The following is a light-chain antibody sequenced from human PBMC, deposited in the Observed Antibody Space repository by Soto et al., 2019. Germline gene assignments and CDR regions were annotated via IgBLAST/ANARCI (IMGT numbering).Light chain of an antibody. V-gene: IGKV1-39*01. J-gene: IGKJ1*01. Sequence: DIQMTPSPSSLSASVGDRVTVTCRASQSINTYLNWYQQKPEKATKLLIYAASSLQSGVPSRISGSRCDTDFTLTITNLQPEDFATYYGQQSYSTPWTFGQGTKVEIK. CDR2: AAS. CDR1: QSINTY. CDR3: QQSYSTPWT.